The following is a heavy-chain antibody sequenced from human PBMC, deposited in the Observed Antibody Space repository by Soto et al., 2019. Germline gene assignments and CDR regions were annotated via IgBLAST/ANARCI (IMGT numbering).Heavy chain of an antibody. CDR2: INPSGGST. J-gene: IGHJ4*02. D-gene: IGHD3-22*01. CDR1: GYTFTSYY. CDR3: ARSNHYYDSKGGFDY. Sequence: GASVKVSCKASGYTFTSYYMHWVRQAPGQGLEWMGIINPSGGSTSYAQKFQGRVTMTRDTSTSTVYMELSSLRSEDTAVYYCARSNHYYDSKGGFDYWGQGTLVTVSS. V-gene: IGHV1-46*01.